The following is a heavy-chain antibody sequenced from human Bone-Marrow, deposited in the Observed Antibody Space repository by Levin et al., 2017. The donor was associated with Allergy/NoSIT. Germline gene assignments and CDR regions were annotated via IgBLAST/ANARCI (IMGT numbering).Heavy chain of an antibody. D-gene: IGHD3-10*01. CDR3: AKARSHLDYYGSGGYDF. CDR2: ISSSGGST. CDR1: GFTFYNYV. V-gene: IGHV3-23*01. J-gene: IGHJ4*02. Sequence: ASVKVSCAASGFTFYNYVMNWVRQSPGKGLEWVSGISSSGGSTYYADSVKGRFTISRDNSKSTLHLQINSLRVEDTAVYYCAKARSHLDYYGSGGYDFWGQGTLVTVSS.